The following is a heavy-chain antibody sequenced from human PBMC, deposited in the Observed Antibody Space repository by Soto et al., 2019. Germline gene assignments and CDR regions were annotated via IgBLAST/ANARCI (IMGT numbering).Heavy chain of an antibody. V-gene: IGHV4-39*01. D-gene: IGHD2-2*01. CDR1: SGSMSSSLNH. CDR2: INYSGST. J-gene: IGHJ6*02. CDR3: AKLAGYCSGTSCYGNYAMDV. Sequence: SETLSLTCIVSSGSMSSSLNHWGWIRQPPGKGLEWIGNINYSGSTYYNPSLQSRLTISVDTSNNQFSLTLSSVTAADTAVYYCAKLAGYCSGTSCYGNYAMDVWVQGTTVT.